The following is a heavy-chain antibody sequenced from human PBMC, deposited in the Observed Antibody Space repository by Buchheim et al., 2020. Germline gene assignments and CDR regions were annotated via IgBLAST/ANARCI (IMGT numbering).Heavy chain of an antibody. J-gene: IGHJ4*02. V-gene: IGHV4-30-2*01. CDR3: ARGVTGYCSSTSCPTYYFDY. Sequence: QLQLQESGSGLVKPSQTLSLTCAVSGGSISSGGYSWSWIRQPPGKGLEWIGYIYHSGSTYYNPSLKSRVTISADRSKNQFSPKLSSVTAADTAVYYCARGVTGYCSSTSCPTYYFDYWGQGTL. CDR2: IYHSGST. CDR1: GGSISSGGYS. D-gene: IGHD2-2*01.